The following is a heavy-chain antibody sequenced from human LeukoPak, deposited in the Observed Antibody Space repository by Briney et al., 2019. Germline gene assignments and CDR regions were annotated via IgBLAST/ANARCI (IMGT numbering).Heavy chain of an antibody. CDR1: GGSFSGYY. CDR2: INHSGST. CDR3: ARVWWELLDASDI. D-gene: IGHD1-26*01. V-gene: IGHV4-34*01. J-gene: IGHJ3*02. Sequence: SETLSLTCAVYGGSFSGYYWSWIRQPPGKGLEWIGEINHSGSTNYNPSLKSRVTISVDTSKNQFSLKLSSVTAADTAVYYCARVWWELLDASDIWGQGTMVTVSS.